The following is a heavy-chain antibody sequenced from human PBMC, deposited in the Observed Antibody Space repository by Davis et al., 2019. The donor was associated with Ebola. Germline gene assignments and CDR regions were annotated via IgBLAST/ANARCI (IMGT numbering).Heavy chain of an antibody. V-gene: IGHV1-69*13. CDR3: AMTTVTLQRFDY. J-gene: IGHJ4*02. Sequence: SVKVSCKASGGTFSSYAISWVRQAPGQGLEWMGGIIPIFGTANYAQKLQGRVTITADESTSTAYMELSSLRSEDTALYYCAMTTVTLQRFDYWGQGTLVTVSS. D-gene: IGHD4-17*01. CDR2: IIPIFGTA. CDR1: GGTFSSYA.